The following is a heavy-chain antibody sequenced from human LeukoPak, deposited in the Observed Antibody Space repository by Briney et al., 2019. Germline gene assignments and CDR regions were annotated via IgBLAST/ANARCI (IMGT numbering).Heavy chain of an antibody. J-gene: IGHJ6*02. CDR2: ISAYNGNT. Sequence: GASVKVSCKASGYTFTSYGISWVRQAPGQGLEWMGWISAYNGNTNYAQKLQGRVTMTTDTSTSTAYMELRSLRSDDTAVYYCARCPSGAQLWLRTYYYYYGMDVWGQGTTVTVSS. V-gene: IGHV1-18*01. CDR3: ARCPSGAQLWLRTYYYYYGMDV. CDR1: GYTFTSYG. D-gene: IGHD5-18*01.